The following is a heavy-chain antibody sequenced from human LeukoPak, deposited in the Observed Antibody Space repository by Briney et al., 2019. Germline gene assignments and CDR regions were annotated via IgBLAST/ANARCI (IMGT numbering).Heavy chain of an antibody. Sequence: GGSLRLSCAASGFTVSSNYMSWVRQAPGKGLEWVSVIYSGGSTYYADSVMGRFTISRDNSKNTLYLQMNSLRAEDTAVYYCARDRGGYYYDSSGYYDYWGQGTLVTVSS. D-gene: IGHD3-22*01. V-gene: IGHV3-53*01. J-gene: IGHJ4*02. CDR2: IYSGGST. CDR1: GFTVSSNY. CDR3: ARDRGGYYYDSSGYYDY.